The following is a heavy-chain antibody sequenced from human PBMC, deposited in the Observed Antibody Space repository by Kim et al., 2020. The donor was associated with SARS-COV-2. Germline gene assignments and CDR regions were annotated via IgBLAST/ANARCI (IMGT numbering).Heavy chain of an antibody. J-gene: IGHJ6*02. Sequence: GGSLRLSCAASGFTFSSYGMHWVRQAPGKGLEGVAVIWYDGSNKYYADSVKGRFTISRDNSKNTLYLQMNSLRAEDTAVYYCAKDLVVVPAAAAIYYYYYGMDVWGQGTTVTVSS. CDR3: AKDLVVVPAAAAIYYYYYGMDV. CDR1: GFTFSSYG. D-gene: IGHD2-2*01. CDR2: IWYDGSNK. V-gene: IGHV3-33*06.